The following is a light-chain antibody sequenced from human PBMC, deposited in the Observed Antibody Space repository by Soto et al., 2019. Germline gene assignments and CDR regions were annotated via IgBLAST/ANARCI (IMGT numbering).Light chain of an antibody. V-gene: IGKV3-11*01. CDR2: DAS. CDR3: QQRSSWLT. Sequence: EIVLTQSPATLSLSPGERATLSCRASQGISSFLAWYQHKPGQAPRLLIYDASTRATGIPARFSGSGSGTDFTLTISSLEPEDFAVYYCQQRSSWLTFGGGTKVEIK. CDR1: QGISSF. J-gene: IGKJ4*01.